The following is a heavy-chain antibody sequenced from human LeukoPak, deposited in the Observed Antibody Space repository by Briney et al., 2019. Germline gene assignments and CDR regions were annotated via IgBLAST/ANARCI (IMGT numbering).Heavy chain of an antibody. V-gene: IGHV4-59*08. CDR1: GGSISTYY. J-gene: IGHJ3*02. CDR3: ARGLEWGDGFDI. CDR2: IYVTGST. D-gene: IGHD1-1*01. Sequence: SETLSLTCTVSGGSISTYYWSWFRQPPGKGLEWIGYIYVTGSTNNNPSVKSRVTISVDTSKNHFSLKLTSVTAADTAVYYCARGLEWGDGFDIWGQGTMVTVSP.